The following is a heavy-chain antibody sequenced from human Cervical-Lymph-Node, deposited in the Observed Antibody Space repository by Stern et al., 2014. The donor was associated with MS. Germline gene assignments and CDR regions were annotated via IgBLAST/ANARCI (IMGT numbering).Heavy chain of an antibody. CDR1: GFPFNTYA. J-gene: IGHJ4*02. Sequence: QVQLLESGGGVVQPGRSLRLSCSASGFPFNTYAMQWVRQAPGQGLEWVAVISNDGTNRYYADSVKGRCTISRDNSKNTLYLQMDSLRTEDTAVYYCAAVTNYPRPLDFWGQGTLVTVSS. D-gene: IGHD5-24*01. CDR3: AAVTNYPRPLDF. CDR2: ISNDGTNR. V-gene: IGHV3-30*04.